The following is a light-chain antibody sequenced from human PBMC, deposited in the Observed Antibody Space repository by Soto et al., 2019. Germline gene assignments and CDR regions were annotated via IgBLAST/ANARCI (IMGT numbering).Light chain of an antibody. CDR2: EVT. CDR1: SSDVGTYNL. CDR3: CSYAGSSSSI. Sequence: QSALTQPASVSGSPGQSITISCSGTSSDVGTYNLVSLYQQYPGKAPRLMIYEVTKRPSGVSNRFSGSKSGNTASLTISGLQPEDEADYYCCSYAGSSSSIFGTGTKLTVL. V-gene: IGLV2-23*02. J-gene: IGLJ1*01.